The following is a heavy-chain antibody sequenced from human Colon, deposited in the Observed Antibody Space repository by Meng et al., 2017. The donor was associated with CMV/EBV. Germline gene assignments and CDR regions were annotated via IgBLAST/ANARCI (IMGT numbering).Heavy chain of an antibody. Sequence: SCQGCGYSFISYWIAWVRQVPGKGLEWMGIIYPRDSDTKYSPSFQGQVTISADKSISTAYLQWSNLKTSDTAVYYCARSGEGGNWFDPWGQGTLVTVSS. D-gene: IGHD3-10*01. V-gene: IGHV5-51*01. J-gene: IGHJ5*02. CDR1: GYSFISYW. CDR2: IYPRDSDT. CDR3: ARSGEGGNWFDP.